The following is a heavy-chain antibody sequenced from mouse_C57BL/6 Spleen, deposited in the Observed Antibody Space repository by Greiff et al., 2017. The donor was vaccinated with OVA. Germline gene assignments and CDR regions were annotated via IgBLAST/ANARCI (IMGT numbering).Heavy chain of an antibody. D-gene: IGHD1-1*01. J-gene: IGHJ2*01. Sequence: VQLQQSGPELVKPGASVKISCKASGYAFSSSWMNWVKQRPGKGLEWIGRIYPGDGDTNYNGKFKGKATLTADKSSSTAYMQLSSLTSEDSAVYFCARDAYGSSYYFDYWGQGTTLTVSS. CDR3: ARDAYGSSYYFDY. CDR1: GYAFSSSW. CDR2: IYPGDGDT. V-gene: IGHV1-82*01.